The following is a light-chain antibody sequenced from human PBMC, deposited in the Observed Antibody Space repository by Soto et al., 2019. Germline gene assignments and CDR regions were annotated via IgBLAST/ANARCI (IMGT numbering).Light chain of an antibody. CDR1: QSFSGW. J-gene: IGKJ4*01. V-gene: IGKV1-5*01. Sequence: DIQMTQSPSTLSASVGDRVTITCRASQSFSGWLAWYQQKPGKAPKLLISAASSLESGVPSRFSGRGSGTTFTLTISSLQPVDFATYYCQQYNTYSPTFGGGTKVEIK. CDR3: QQYNTYSPT. CDR2: AAS.